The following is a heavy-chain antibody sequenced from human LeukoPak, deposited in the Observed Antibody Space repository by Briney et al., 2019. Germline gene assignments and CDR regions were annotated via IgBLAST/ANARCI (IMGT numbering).Heavy chain of an antibody. CDR3: ARVSDGVITTYYFDY. Sequence: GASVKVSCKASGYTFTGYYMHWVRQAPGQGLEWMGWINPNSGGTNYAQKFQGRVTMTRDTSISTAYMELSRLRSDDTAVYYCARVSDGVITTYYFDYWGQGTLVTVSS. D-gene: IGHD3-22*01. CDR2: INPNSGGT. CDR1: GYTFTGYY. J-gene: IGHJ4*02. V-gene: IGHV1-2*02.